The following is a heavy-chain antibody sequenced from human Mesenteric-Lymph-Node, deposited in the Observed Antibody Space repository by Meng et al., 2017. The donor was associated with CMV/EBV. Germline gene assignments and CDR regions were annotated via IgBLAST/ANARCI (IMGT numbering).Heavy chain of an antibody. D-gene: IGHD3-3*01. CDR3: VRSFWSGYQNLDV. CDR2: TSHRRST. Sequence: SETLSLTCAVSGGSLSDYYWTWIRQPPGKGLEWIGETSHRRSTNYNPSLKSRVSISIDTSKNQVSLRLSSVTAADTAVYYCVRSFWSGYQNLDVWGQGTTVTVSS. J-gene: IGHJ6*02. CDR1: GGSLSDYY. V-gene: IGHV4-34*01.